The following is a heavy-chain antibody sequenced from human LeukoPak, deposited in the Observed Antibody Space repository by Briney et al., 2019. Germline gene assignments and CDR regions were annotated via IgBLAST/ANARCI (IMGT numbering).Heavy chain of an antibody. J-gene: IGHJ5*02. Sequence: PGESLRLSCEASGFAFSNHAMTWVRQAPGEGLQWVSTISDTGKTTFYRDSVRGRFTISRDISNNTLYPQMDGLRADDTAVYYCARGGAYDYGVLDAWGQGTLVTVSS. CDR3: ARGGAYDYGVLDA. CDR1: GFAFSNHA. D-gene: IGHD4/OR15-4a*01. CDR2: ISDTGKTT. V-gene: IGHV3-23*01.